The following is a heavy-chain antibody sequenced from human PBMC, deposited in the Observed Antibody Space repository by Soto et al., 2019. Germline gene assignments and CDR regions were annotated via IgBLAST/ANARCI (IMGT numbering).Heavy chain of an antibody. D-gene: IGHD2-2*01. J-gene: IGHJ4*02. CDR3: ARAGLGVPGDPWDH. CDR2: ISGSGSGT. Sequence: EVQLLESGGGLVQPGGSLRLSCAASGFTFSNYAMSWVRQVPGKGLEWVSAISGSGSGTYRADSVKGRFTISRDNSKNTLYLQMNGLRVEDTAVYYCARAGLGVPGDPWDHWGQGTLVTVSS. CDR1: GFTFSNYA. V-gene: IGHV3-23*01.